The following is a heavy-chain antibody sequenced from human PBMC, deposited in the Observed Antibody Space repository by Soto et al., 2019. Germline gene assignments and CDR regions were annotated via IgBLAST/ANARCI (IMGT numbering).Heavy chain of an antibody. Sequence: GGSLRLSCAASGFSFRDHYMTWIRQAPGKGLELLSYISPGGDITNYVDSVKGRFTISRDNAKNSLFLHMNSLRAEDTAVYYCTRDPLITDFWGQGTLVTVSS. J-gene: IGHJ4*02. D-gene: IGHD3-16*01. CDR3: TRDPLITDF. CDR2: ISPGGDIT. V-gene: IGHV3-11*01. CDR1: GFSFRDHY.